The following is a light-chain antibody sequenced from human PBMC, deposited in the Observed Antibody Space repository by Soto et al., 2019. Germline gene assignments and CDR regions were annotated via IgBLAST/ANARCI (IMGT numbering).Light chain of an antibody. Sequence: QSVLTQPHSVSGAPGLRVTISCTGSSSNIGAGYDVHWYQQLPGTAPKLLIYGNSNRPSGVPDRFSGSKSGTSASLAITGLQAEDEADYYCQSYDSSLSGLYVFGTGTKLTVL. CDR2: GNS. CDR3: QSYDSSLSGLYV. CDR1: SSNIGAGYD. V-gene: IGLV1-40*01. J-gene: IGLJ1*01.